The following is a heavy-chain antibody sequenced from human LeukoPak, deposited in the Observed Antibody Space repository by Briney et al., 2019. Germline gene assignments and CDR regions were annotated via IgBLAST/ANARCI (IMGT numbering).Heavy chain of an antibody. J-gene: IGHJ4*02. CDR3: ARDRYSYGFDY. CDR2: IYHSGST. D-gene: IGHD5-18*01. Sequence: SETLSLTCAVSGGSISSGGYSWSWIRQPPGKGLGWIGYIYHSGSTYYNPSLKSRVTISVDRSKNQFSLKLSSVTAADTAVYYCARDRYSYGFDYWGQGTLVTVSS. V-gene: IGHV4-30-2*01. CDR1: GGSISSGGYS.